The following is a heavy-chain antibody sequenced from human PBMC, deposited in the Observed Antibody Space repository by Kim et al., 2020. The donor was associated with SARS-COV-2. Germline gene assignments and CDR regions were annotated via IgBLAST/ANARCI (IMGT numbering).Heavy chain of an antibody. V-gene: IGHV3-23*01. CDR3: AKDAGSLWFGELLIGFYYYSGMAV. D-gene: IGHD3-10*01. J-gene: IGHJ6*02. CDR2: ISGSGGST. Sequence: GGSLRLSCAASGFTFSSYAMSWVRQAPGKGLEWVSAISGSGGSTYYADSVKGRFTISRDNSKNTLYLQMNSLRAEDTAVYYCAKDAGSLWFGELLIGFYYYSGMAVWGQGTTVTVSS. CDR1: GFTFSSYA.